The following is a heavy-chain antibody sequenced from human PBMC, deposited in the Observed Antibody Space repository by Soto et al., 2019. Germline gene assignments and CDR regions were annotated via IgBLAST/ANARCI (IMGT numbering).Heavy chain of an antibody. CDR3: ARVDPLYGESYYYYYYGMDV. CDR2: ISAYNGNT. CDR1: GYTFTSYG. V-gene: IGHV1-18*04. Sequence: GASVKVSCKASGYTFTSYGISWVRQAPGQGLEWMGWISAYNGNTNYAQKLQGRVTMTTDTSTSTAYMELRSLRSDDTAVYYCARVDPLYGESYYYYYYGMDVWGQGTTVTVSS. D-gene: IGHD4-17*01. J-gene: IGHJ6*02.